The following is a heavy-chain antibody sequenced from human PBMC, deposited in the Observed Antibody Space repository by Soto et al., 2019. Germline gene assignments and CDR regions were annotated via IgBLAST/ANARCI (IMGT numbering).Heavy chain of an antibody. CDR1: GVSVSSGSFD. Sequence: PSETLSLTCTVSGVSVSSGSFDWAWIRQPPGKGLEWIGFGSYSGTTNYKPSLKSRVTISVDTSRSQISLKVSSLTAADTAVYYCARGATVTQYDYWGQGTLVTVS. V-gene: IGHV4-61*01. J-gene: IGHJ4*02. CDR2: GSYSGTT. D-gene: IGHD4-17*01. CDR3: ARGATVTQYDY.